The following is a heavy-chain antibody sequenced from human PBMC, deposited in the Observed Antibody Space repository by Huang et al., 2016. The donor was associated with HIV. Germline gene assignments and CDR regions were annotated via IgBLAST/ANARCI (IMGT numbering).Heavy chain of an antibody. V-gene: IGHV1-69*13. CDR2: ITPIFGTE. CDR3: ARTAYSYGFRQGYNWFDP. CDR1: GGTFRSYA. J-gene: IGHJ5*02. D-gene: IGHD5-18*01. Sequence: QVLLVQSGAEVRKPGSSVKVSCTAFGGTFRSYAISWVRQAPGQGLEWMGGITPIFGTENYTQKCQVRVTITVDESTNTGYMELTRLTSEDTAVYYCARTAYSYGFRQGYNWFDPWGQGTPVTVSS.